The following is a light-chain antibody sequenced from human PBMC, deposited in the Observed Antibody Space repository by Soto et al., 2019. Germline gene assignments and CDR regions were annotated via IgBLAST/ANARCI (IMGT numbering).Light chain of an antibody. Sequence: EIVLTQSPATLSLSPGERATLSCRASQSISKYLAWYQQRPGQAPRLLIYDSSNRATGIPARFSGSGSGTDFTLTIGSLEPEDFAVYYCQQRTNWLYTFGQGTKLEIK. CDR3: QQRTNWLYT. CDR2: DSS. V-gene: IGKV3-11*01. J-gene: IGKJ2*01. CDR1: QSISKY.